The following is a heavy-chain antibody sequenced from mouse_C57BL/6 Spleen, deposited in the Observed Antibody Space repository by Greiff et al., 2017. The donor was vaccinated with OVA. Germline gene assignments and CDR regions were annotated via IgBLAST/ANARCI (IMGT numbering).Heavy chain of an antibody. CDR3: ARRNLDY. D-gene: IGHD2-1*01. CDR1: GFTFSSYG. J-gene: IGHJ2*01. V-gene: IGHV5-6*01. CDR2: ISSGGSYT. Sequence: EVHLVESGGDLVKPGGFLKLSCAASGFTFSSYGMSWVRQTPDKRLEWVATISSGGSYTYYPDSVKGRFTISRDNAKNTLYLQMSSLKSEDTAMYYCARRNLDYWGQGTTLTVSS.